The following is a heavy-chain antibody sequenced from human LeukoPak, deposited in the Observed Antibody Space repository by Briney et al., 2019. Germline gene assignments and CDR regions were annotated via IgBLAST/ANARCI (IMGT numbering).Heavy chain of an antibody. D-gene: IGHD6-19*01. CDR2: ISYDGSNK. V-gene: IGHV3-30*04. Sequence: PGRSLRLSCAASGFTFSSYAMHWVRQAPGKGLEWVAAISYDGSNKKYADSVKGRFTISRDNSKNTLYLQMNSLRAEDTAVYYCAKDRYSSGCFDYWGQGTLVTVSS. CDR3: AKDRYSSGCFDY. J-gene: IGHJ4*02. CDR1: GFTFSSYA.